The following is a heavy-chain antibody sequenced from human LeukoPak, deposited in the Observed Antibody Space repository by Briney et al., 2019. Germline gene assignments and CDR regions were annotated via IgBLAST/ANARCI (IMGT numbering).Heavy chain of an antibody. CDR1: GFPFRSYA. CDR3: ARVAVPGTYDY. J-gene: IGHJ4*02. Sequence: PGGSLRLSCAASGFPFRSYAMHWVRQPPGKGLESVSAITLDGISTYYANSLKGRFTISRDNSKNTLYLQMGSLRAEDMAVYYCARVAVPGTYDYWGQGTLVTVSS. CDR2: ITLDGIST. D-gene: IGHD6-19*01. V-gene: IGHV3-64*01.